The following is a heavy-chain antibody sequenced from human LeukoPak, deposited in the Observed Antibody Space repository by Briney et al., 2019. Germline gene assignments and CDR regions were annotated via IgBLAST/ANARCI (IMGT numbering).Heavy chain of an antibody. CDR3: ATTTVAGFSEYFQH. V-gene: IGHV1-2*02. CDR1: GYTFTSYD. Sequence: ASVKVSCKASGYTFTSYDINWVRQATGQGLEWMGWINPNSGGTNYAQKFQGRVTMTRDTSISTAYMELSRLRSDDTAVYYCATTTVAGFSEYFQHWGQGTLVTVSS. J-gene: IGHJ1*01. CDR2: INPNSGGT. D-gene: IGHD6-19*01.